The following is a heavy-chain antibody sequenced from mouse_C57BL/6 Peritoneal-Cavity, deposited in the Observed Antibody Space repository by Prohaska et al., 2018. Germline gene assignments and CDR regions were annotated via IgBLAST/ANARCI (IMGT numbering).Heavy chain of an antibody. CDR2: IVPSDSYT. V-gene: IGHV1-50*01. CDR3: AKAGGLYDGYAMDY. J-gene: IGHJ4*01. CDR1: GYTFTSYW. Sequence: QVQLQQPGAELVKPGASVKLSCKASGYTFTSYWMQWVKQRPGQGLEWIGEIVPSDSYTNYNQKFKGKATLTVDTSSSTAYMQLSSLTSEDSAVYYCAKAGGLYDGYAMDYWGQGTSVTVSS. D-gene: IGHD2-3*01.